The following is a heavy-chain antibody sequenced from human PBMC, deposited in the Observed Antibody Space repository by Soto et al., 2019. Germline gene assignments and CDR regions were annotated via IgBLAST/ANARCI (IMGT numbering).Heavy chain of an antibody. J-gene: IGHJ4*02. Sequence: QVQLLQSGAEVKKPGASVKVSCKASGYTFASYAIIWMRQAPGQGLEWMGWISAYNGNTNYPQKLQGRVTMTTDTSTSTAYMELRSRRSDDTAVYYCARDPPPPDYWGQGTLVTVSS. V-gene: IGHV1-18*01. CDR1: GYTFASYA. CDR3: ARDPPPPDY. CDR2: ISAYNGNT.